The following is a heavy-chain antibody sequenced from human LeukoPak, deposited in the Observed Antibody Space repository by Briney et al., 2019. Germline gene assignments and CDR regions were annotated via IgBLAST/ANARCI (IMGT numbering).Heavy chain of an antibody. CDR3: ARQKYSSSWYVWFDP. J-gene: IGHJ5*02. D-gene: IGHD6-13*01. V-gene: IGHV5-51*01. CDR2: IYPGDSDT. CDR1: GYSFTSYW. Sequence: GESLKISCKGSGYSFTSYWIGWVRQMPGKGLEWMGIIYPGDSDTRYSPSFQGQVTISADKSISTAYLQWSSLKASDTAMYHCARQKYSSSWYVWFDPWGQGTLVTVSS.